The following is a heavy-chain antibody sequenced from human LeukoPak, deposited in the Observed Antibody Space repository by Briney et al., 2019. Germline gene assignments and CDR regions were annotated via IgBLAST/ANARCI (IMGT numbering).Heavy chain of an antibody. J-gene: IGHJ4*02. CDR1: GFTFSSYA. CDR2: ISGSGGST. Sequence: PGGSLRLSCAASGFTFSSYAMSWVRQAPGKGLEWVSAISGSGGSTYYADSVKGRFTISRDNSKNTLYLQMNSLRAEDTAVYYCAKDARDLLWFGELLFDYWGQGTLVTVSS. CDR3: AKDARDLLWFGELLFDY. D-gene: IGHD3-10*01. V-gene: IGHV3-23*01.